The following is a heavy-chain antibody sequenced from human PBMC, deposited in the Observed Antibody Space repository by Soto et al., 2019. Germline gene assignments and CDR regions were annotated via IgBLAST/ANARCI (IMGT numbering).Heavy chain of an antibody. J-gene: IGHJ6*02. V-gene: IGHV4-30-4*08. D-gene: IGHD2-21*02. Sequence: SETLSLTCTVSGGSISYEYYHWTWIRQSPGKGLEWIGYIQYSGSIIYNQSFKSRVTISVDTSKNHFSLQLSSVTAADTAVYFCAREDDGGDRDYYGLDVWGQGTTVTVSS. CDR2: IQYSGSI. CDR3: AREDDGGDRDYYGLDV. CDR1: GGSISYEYYH.